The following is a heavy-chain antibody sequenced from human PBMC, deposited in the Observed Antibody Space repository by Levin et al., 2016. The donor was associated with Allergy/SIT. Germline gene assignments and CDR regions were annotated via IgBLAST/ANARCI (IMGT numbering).Heavy chain of an antibody. J-gene: IGHJ6*03. CDR2: IKQDGSEK. CDR3: ARDDGAQPYYYYYYYMDV. D-gene: IGHD1-14*01. V-gene: IGHV3-7*01. Sequence: VRQAPGKGLEWVANIKQDGSEKYYVDSVKGRFTISRDNAKNSLYLQMNSLRAEDTAVYYCARDDGAQPYYYYYYYMDVWGKGTTVTVSS.